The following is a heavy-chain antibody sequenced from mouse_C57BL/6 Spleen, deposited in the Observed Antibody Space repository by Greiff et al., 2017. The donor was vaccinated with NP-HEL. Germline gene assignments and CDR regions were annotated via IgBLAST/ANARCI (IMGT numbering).Heavy chain of an antibody. CDR3: ARSDYGSPCDY. Sequence: QVQLQQPGAELVRPGTSVKLSCKASGYTFTSYWMHWVKQRPGQGLEWIGVIDPSDSYTNYNQKFKGKATLTVDTSSSTAYMQLSSLTSEDSAVYYCARSDYGSPCDYWGQGTTLTVSS. CDR2: IDPSDSYT. J-gene: IGHJ2*01. CDR1: GYTFTSYW. D-gene: IGHD1-1*01. V-gene: IGHV1-59*01.